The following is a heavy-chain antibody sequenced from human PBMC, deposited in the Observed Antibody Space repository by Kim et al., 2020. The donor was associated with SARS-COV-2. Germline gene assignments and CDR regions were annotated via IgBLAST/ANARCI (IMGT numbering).Heavy chain of an antibody. V-gene: IGHV1-2*02. CDR3: AKDYDILTGYIDY. CDR2: INPNSGGT. J-gene: IGHJ4*02. Sequence: ASVKVSCKASGFSFRDHYIHWVRQAPGQGLEWMGWINPNSGGTSFAQNFQGRVIMTRDTSISTAYMELRRLRSDDTAVYYCAKDYDILTGYIDYWGQGAPVTVPS. D-gene: IGHD3-9*01. CDR1: GFSFRDHY.